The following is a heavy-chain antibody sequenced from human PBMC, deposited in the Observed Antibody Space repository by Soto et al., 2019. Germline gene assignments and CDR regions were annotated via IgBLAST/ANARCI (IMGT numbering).Heavy chain of an antibody. Sequence: PGESLKISCNGSGYSFTIYWIGLVLQMPGKGLEWMGIIYPGDSDTRYSPSFQGQVTISADKSISTAYLQWSSLKASDTAMYYCARIEWSDSGSYYPLYNWFDPWGQGTLVTVSS. D-gene: IGHD1-26*01. V-gene: IGHV5-51*01. CDR2: IYPGDSDT. CDR3: ARIEWSDSGSYYPLYNWFDP. J-gene: IGHJ5*02. CDR1: GYSFTIYW.